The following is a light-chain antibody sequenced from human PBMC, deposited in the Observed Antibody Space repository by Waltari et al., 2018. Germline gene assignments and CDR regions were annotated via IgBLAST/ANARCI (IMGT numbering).Light chain of an antibody. CDR2: DDI. Sequence: LTQPLSVSWARTKRVTSCCTGVCSNIGAPYDVHRYQHHPGVAPKVLIYDDINRPSGVPDRFSASKSGNSASLTITGLQAEDEAYYYCQSYDSDVSVLVFGSGTKVTVL. CDR3: QSYDSDVSVLV. J-gene: IGLJ1*01. CDR1: CSNIGAPYD. V-gene: IGLV1-40*01.